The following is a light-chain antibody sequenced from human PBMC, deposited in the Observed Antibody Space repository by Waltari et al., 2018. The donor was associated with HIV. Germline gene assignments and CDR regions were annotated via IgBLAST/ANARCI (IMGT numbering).Light chain of an antibody. V-gene: IGKV1-NL1*01. CDR1: QGISNS. CDR2: AAS. Sequence: DIQMTQSPSSLSASVGDSVTTTCRASQGISNSLAWYQQKPGKAPKLLLYAASRLESGVPSRFSGSGSGTDYTLTISSLQPEDFATYYCQQYYSTPWTFGQGTKVEIK. CDR3: QQYYSTPWT. J-gene: IGKJ1*01.